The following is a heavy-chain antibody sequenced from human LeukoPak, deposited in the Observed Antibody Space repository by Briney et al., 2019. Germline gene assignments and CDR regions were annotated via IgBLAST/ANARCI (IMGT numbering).Heavy chain of an antibody. CDR1: GFTFSSYA. CDR3: ARDRDYYGSGSYSLDY. V-gene: IGHV3-30-3*01. CDR2: ISYDGSNT. Sequence: PGGSLXLSCAASGFTFSSYAMHWVRQAPGKGLEWVAVISYDGSNTYYTDSVKGRFTISRDNSKNTLYLQMNSLRTEDTAMYYCARDRDYYGSGSYSLDYWGQGTLVTVSS. J-gene: IGHJ4*02. D-gene: IGHD3-10*01.